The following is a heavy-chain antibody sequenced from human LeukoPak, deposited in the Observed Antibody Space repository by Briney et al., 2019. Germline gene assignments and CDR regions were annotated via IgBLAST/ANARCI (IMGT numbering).Heavy chain of an antibody. CDR2: ISSSSSYI. J-gene: IGHJ5*02. Sequence: GGSLRLSCAASGSTFSSYSMNWVRQAPGKGLEWVSSISSSSSYIYYADSVKGRFTISRDNAKNSLYLQMNSLRAEDTAVYYCARESHGGFDPWGQGTLVTVSS. V-gene: IGHV3-21*01. CDR1: GSTFSSYS. CDR3: ARESHGGFDP.